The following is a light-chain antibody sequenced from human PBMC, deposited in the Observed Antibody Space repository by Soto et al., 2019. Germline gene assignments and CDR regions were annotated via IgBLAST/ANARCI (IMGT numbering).Light chain of an antibody. CDR3: ASWDDSLNGVV. Sequence: QSALTQPHSASVTPGQRVTISCSGSSSNIGINHVNWYQYLPGTAPKLLIYNNNQRPSGITDLFSGSQSGNSASLAISGRQSEDEADYYCASWDDSLNGVVLGGGTKLTVL. CDR2: NNN. J-gene: IGLJ2*01. V-gene: IGLV1-44*01. CDR1: SSNIGINH.